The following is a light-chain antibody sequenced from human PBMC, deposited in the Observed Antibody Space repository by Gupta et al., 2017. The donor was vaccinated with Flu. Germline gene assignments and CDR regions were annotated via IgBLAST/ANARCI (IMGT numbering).Light chain of an antibody. CDR1: KDISNY. J-gene: IGKJ2*01. Sequence: DIQMTQSPSSLSASVGDRVTITCQASKDISNYLDWYQQKQKKAPKLLIYDASNWETGVQSRFSGSGVGKDVNFTNSSRQQEEIATYYCHQDENLPQWIFGQGTKMDIK. CDR3: HQDENLPQWI. V-gene: IGKV1-33*01. CDR2: DAS.